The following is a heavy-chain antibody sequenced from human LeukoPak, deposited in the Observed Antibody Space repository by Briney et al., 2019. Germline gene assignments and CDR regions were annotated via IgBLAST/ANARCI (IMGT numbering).Heavy chain of an antibody. V-gene: IGHV3-23*01. CDR3: AKDGSYIKDVSHGHLEY. J-gene: IGHJ4*02. D-gene: IGHD3-16*01. CDR1: GFIFSGYA. Sequence: PGGSLRLSCPASGFIFSGYATSWVRQAPGKRLECVSTISGSGGSIYYADSVKGRFTISRDNSKNTVYLQMNSLRAEDTAVYYCAKDGSYIKDVSHGHLEYRGKGTLVTVSS. CDR2: ISGSGGSI.